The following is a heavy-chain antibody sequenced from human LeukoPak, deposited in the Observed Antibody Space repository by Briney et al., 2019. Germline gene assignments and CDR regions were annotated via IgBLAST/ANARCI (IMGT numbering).Heavy chain of an antibody. V-gene: IGHV4-38-2*02. J-gene: IGHJ4*02. CDR1: DYSISSAYY. Sequence: SETLSLTCAVSDYSISSAYYWGWIRQPPGKGLEWIGSIYHSGSTDCNPSLKCRVTISVDTSKNQFSLKLRSVTAADTAVYYCARDQAYCGGDCYFDFWGQGTLVTVSS. D-gene: IGHD2-21*02. CDR2: IYHSGST. CDR3: ARDQAYCGGDCYFDF.